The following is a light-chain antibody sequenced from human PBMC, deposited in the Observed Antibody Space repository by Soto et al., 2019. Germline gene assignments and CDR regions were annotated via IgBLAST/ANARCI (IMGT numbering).Light chain of an antibody. CDR3: QQSGSSPRT. Sequence: EIVLTQSPGTLSLSPGERATLSCRASQSLSSSYLAWYQQKPGQAPRLLIYDASRRATGIPDRFSGSGSGTDFTLTISRLEPEDSAVYYCQQSGSSPRTFGQGTKVEIK. CDR2: DAS. V-gene: IGKV3-20*01. J-gene: IGKJ1*01. CDR1: QSLSSSY.